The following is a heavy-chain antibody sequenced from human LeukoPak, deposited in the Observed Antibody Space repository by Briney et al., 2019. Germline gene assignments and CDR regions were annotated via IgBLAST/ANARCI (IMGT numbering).Heavy chain of an antibody. D-gene: IGHD2-8*01. Sequence: GGSLRLSCAASGFTFSSYSMNWVRQAPGKGLEWVSSISSSSSHIYYADSVKGRFTISRDNAKNSLYLQMNSLRAEDTAVYYCARVGVARSGYWFDPWGQGTLVTVSS. CDR1: GFTFSSYS. CDR3: ARVGVARSGYWFDP. CDR2: ISSSSSHI. V-gene: IGHV3-21*01. J-gene: IGHJ5*02.